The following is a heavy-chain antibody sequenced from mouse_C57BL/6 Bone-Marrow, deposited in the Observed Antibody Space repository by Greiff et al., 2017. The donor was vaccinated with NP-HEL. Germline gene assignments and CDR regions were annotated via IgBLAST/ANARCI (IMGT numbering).Heavy chain of an antibody. Sequence: EVKLVESGPELVKPGASVKISCRASGYSFTDYNMNWVKQSNGKSLEWIGVINPNYGTTSYNQKFKGKATLTVDQSSSTAYMQLNSLTSEDSAVYYCAREEELAWFAYWGQGTLVTVSA. J-gene: IGHJ3*01. CDR1: GYSFTDYN. V-gene: IGHV1-39*01. D-gene: IGHD4-1*01. CDR3: AREEELAWFAY. CDR2: INPNYGTT.